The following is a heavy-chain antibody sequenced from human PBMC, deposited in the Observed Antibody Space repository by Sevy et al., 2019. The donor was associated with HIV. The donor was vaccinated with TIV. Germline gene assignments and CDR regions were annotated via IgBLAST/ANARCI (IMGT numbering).Heavy chain of an antibody. J-gene: IGHJ6*02. D-gene: IGHD2-15*01. CDR1: EFTFSSYA. CDR2: ISGSGRFT. V-gene: IGHV3-23*01. Sequence: GGSLRLSCSASEFTFSSYAMSWVRQAPGKGLEWVSSISGSGRFTYYADFLGGRFIISGDNSKSTLSVQMNSLSAEDTAVYYCAKGFCSGATCPRDYYYYGMDVWGQGTTVTVSS. CDR3: AKGFCSGATCPRDYYYYGMDV.